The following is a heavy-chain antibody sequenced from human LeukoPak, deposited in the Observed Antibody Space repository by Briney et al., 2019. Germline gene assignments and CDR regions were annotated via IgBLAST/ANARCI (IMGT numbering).Heavy chain of an antibody. V-gene: IGHV1-18*04. CDR2: ISAYNGNI. D-gene: IGHD6-19*01. CDR3: ARSFSSGWFHADY. Sequence: ASVKVSCKASGYTFTGYYMHWVRQAPGQGLEWMGWISAYNGNIKYAQKIQGRVTMTTDTSTGTAYMELRSLRSDDTAVYYCARSFSSGWFHADYWAQGTLVTVSS. CDR1: GYTFTGYY. J-gene: IGHJ4*02.